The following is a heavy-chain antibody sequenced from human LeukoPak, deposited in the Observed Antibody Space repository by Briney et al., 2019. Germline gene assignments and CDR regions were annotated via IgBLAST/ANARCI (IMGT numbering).Heavy chain of an antibody. CDR3: ARAHYDILTGYAVGY. J-gene: IGHJ4*02. CDR1: GGSFSGYY. Sequence: PSETLSLTCAVYGGSFSGYYWSWIRQPPGKGLEWIGEINHSGSTNYNPSLKSRVTISVDTSKNQFSLKLSSVTAADTAVYYCARAHYDILTGYAVGYWGQGTLVTVSS. D-gene: IGHD3-9*01. V-gene: IGHV4-34*01. CDR2: INHSGST.